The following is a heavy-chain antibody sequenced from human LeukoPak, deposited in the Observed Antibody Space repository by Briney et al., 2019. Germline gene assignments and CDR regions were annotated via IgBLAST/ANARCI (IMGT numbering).Heavy chain of an antibody. D-gene: IGHD5-12*01. CDR1: GFTFSSYG. CDR3: AKVDIVATIDAGRLVDY. V-gene: IGHV3-30*18. Sequence: GRSLRLSCAASGFTFSSYGMQWFRQAPDKGLEWVAAISNDGSNKYYADSVKGRFTNSRDNSKNTLYLQMNSLRAEDTAVYYCAKVDIVATIDAGRLVDYWGQGTLVTVSS. CDR2: ISNDGSNK. J-gene: IGHJ4*02.